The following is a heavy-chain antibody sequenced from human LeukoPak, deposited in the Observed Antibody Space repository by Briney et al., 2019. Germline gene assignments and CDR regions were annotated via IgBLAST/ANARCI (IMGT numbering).Heavy chain of an antibody. V-gene: IGHV4-59*08. CDR1: GGSFSGYY. CDR2: IYYSGST. J-gene: IGHJ4*02. D-gene: IGHD3-16*01. Sequence: PSETLSLTCAVYGGSFSGYYWSWIRQPPGKGLEWIGYIYYSGSTNYNPSLKSRVTISVDTSKNQFSLKLSSVTAADTAVYYCARRGGSYLDYWGQGTLVTVSS. CDR3: ARRGGSYLDY.